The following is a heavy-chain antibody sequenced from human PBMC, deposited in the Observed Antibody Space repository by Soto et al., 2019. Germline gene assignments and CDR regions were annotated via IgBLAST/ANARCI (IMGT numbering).Heavy chain of an antibody. CDR2: ISGSGGST. D-gene: IGHD4-17*01. V-gene: IGHV3-23*01. Sequence: GGSLRLSCAASGFTFSSYAMSWVRQAPGKGLEWVSAISGSGGSTYYADSVKGRFTISRDNSKNTLYLQMNSLRAEDTAVYYCAKVPAVTTVRRTHYFDYWGQGTLVTVSS. J-gene: IGHJ4*02. CDR1: GFTFSSYA. CDR3: AKVPAVTTVRRTHYFDY.